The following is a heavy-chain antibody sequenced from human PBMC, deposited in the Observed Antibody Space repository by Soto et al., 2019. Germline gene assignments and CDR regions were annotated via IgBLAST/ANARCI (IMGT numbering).Heavy chain of an antibody. CDR1: GFTFSSYG. Sequence: PGGSLRLSCAASGFTFSSYGMHWVRQAPGKGLEWVAVISYDGSNKYYADSVKGRFTISRDNSKNTLYLQMNSLRAEDTAVYYCARDLSSSWLNWFDPWGQGTLVTVSS. CDR3: ARDLSSSWLNWFDP. V-gene: IGHV3-30*03. D-gene: IGHD6-13*01. J-gene: IGHJ5*02. CDR2: ISYDGSNK.